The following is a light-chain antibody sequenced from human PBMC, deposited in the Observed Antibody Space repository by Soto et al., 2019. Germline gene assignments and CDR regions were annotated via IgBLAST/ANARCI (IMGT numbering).Light chain of an antibody. CDR2: DAS. J-gene: IGKJ1*01. CDR3: QQRSNWPPWT. Sequence: EIVLTQSPSTLSLSPGERVTLSCRASQSLSSYLAWYQQKPGQAPRLLIYDASNMATGIPARFSGSGSGTDFTLTISSLEPEDFAVYYCQQRSNWPPWTFGQGTKVEIK. CDR1: QSLSSY. V-gene: IGKV3-11*01.